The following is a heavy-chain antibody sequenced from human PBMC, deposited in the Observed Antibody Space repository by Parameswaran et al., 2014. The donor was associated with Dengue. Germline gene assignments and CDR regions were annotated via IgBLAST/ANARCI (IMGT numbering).Heavy chain of an antibody. CDR2: IYSGGTI. V-gene: IGHV3-53*01. CDR3: ARNWGIDY. CDR1: GFSVSSNY. J-gene: IGHJ4*02. Sequence: GESLKISCAASGFSVSSNYMTWVRQAPGQGLEWVSVIYSGGTIYYGDSVKGRFTISRDSSKNTVYLQMNSLRVEDTAIYYCARNWGIDYWGQGTLVTVSS. D-gene: IGHD7-27*01.